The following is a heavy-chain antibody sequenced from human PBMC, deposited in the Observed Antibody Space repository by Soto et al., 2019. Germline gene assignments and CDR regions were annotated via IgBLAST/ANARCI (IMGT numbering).Heavy chain of an antibody. Sequence: EMQLVESGGGLVQPGGSLRLSCAASGFTFSSYWMSWVRQAPGKGLEWVANIKQDGSEKYYVDSVKGRFTISRDNAKNSLYLQMNSLRAEDTAVYYCVRDLDGSGSYYTDYWGPGTLVTVSS. CDR2: IKQDGSEK. CDR3: VRDLDGSGSYYTDY. V-gene: IGHV3-7*01. D-gene: IGHD3-10*01. CDR1: GFTFSSYW. J-gene: IGHJ4*02.